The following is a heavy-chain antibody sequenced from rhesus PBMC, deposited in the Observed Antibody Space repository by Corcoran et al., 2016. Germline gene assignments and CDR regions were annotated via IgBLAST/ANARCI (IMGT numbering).Heavy chain of an antibody. Sequence: QVQLQESGPGVVKPSETLSLTCAVSGGSISGGYDWSWIRQPPGKGLEWIGYIYGSSGSTNYNPSRKSRRTLSVDTSKNQLSLKLRSVTAADTAVYYCASALEYCTGSGCYAYFDYWGQGVLVTVSS. D-gene: IGHD2-21*01. CDR3: ASALEYCTGSGCYAYFDY. CDR2: IYGSSGST. CDR1: GGSISGGYD. J-gene: IGHJ4*01. V-gene: IGHV4-76*01.